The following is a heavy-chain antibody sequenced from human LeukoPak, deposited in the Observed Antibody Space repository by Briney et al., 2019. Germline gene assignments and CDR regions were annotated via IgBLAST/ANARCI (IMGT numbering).Heavy chain of an antibody. D-gene: IGHD3-22*01. CDR3: AADGGYYDSSGVNDAFDI. CDR2: MNPKSGNT. CDR1: GYTFTSND. V-gene: IGHV1-8*01. J-gene: IGHJ3*02. Sequence: ASVKVSCKASGYTFTSNDINWVRQATGQGLEWMGWMNPKSGNTNYAQKFQERVTITRDMSTSTAYMKLSSLRSEDTAVYYCAADGGYYDSSGVNDAFDIWGQGTMVTVSS.